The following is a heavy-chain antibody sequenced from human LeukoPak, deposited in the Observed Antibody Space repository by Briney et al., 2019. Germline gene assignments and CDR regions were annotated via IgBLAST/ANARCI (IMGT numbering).Heavy chain of an antibody. V-gene: IGHV3-30*02. Sequence: SCKASGYTFTSYYMHWVRQAPGKGLEWVTFIRYDGSNKYYADSVKGRFTASRDDSRNTLFLQMNSLRVDDTAVYYCAKDLDPLITIFGVADYWGQGTLVTVSS. D-gene: IGHD3-3*01. CDR1: GYTFTSYY. CDR3: AKDLDPLITIFGVADY. J-gene: IGHJ4*02. CDR2: IRYDGSNK.